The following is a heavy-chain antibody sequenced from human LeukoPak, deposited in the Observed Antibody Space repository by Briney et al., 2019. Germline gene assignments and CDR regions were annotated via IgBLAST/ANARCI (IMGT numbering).Heavy chain of an antibody. CDR3: ARGPNTYAYYYYYMDV. J-gene: IGHJ6*03. V-gene: IGHV3-23*01. D-gene: IGHD2-8*01. CDR2: ISGSGGST. CDR1: GFTFSSYA. Sequence: GGSLRLSCAASGFTFSSYAMSWVRQAPGKGLEWVSAISGSGGSTYYADSVKGRFTISRDNSKNTLYLQMNSLRAEDTAVYYCARGPNTYAYYYYYMDVWGKGTTVTVSS.